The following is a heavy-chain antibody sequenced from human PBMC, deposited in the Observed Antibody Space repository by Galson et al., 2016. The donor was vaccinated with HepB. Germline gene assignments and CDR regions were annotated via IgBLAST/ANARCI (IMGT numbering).Heavy chain of an antibody. Sequence: SLRLSCATSGFTFSTSSMNWVRQAPGKGLEWVAYISFKETITSYADSVKGRFTVSRDNSKNTLYLYMNSLRAGDTAVYYCGKHGGFDYWGQGALVTVSS. D-gene: IGHD3-16*01. CDR1: GFTFSTSS. J-gene: IGHJ4*02. CDR2: ISFKETIT. CDR3: GKHGGFDY. V-gene: IGHV3-48*01.